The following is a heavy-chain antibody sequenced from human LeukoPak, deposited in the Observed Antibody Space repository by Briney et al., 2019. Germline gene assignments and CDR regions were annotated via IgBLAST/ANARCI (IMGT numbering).Heavy chain of an antibody. D-gene: IGHD6-19*01. J-gene: IGHJ4*02. CDR3: TRGLAISTSGWYDTFDY. CDR1: GFTFRDSA. Sequence: PGGSLRLSCAASGFTFRDSAMYWVRQAPGKGLEYVSVISTDGSRIYYADSVKGRFTISRDNSKNTLYLQMGSLRAGDMAVYYCTRGLAISTSGWYDTFDYWGQGALATVSS. V-gene: IGHV3-64*02. CDR2: ISTDGSRI.